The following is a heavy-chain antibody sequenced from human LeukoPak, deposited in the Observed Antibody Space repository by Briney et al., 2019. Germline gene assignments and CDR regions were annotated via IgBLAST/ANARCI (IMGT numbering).Heavy chain of an antibody. Sequence: GASVKVSCKASGYTFTSYAMNWVRQAPGQGLEWMGWINTNTGNPTYAQGFTGRFVFSLDTSVSTAYLQISSLKAEDTAVYYCARGRSGQQLVSSWFDPWGQGTLVTVSS. J-gene: IGHJ5*02. CDR2: INTNTGNP. D-gene: IGHD6-13*01. CDR3: ARGRSGQQLVSSWFDP. V-gene: IGHV7-4-1*02. CDR1: GYTFTSYA.